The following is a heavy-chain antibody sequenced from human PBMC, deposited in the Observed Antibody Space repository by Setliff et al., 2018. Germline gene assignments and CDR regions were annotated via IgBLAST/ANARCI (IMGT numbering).Heavy chain of an antibody. D-gene: IGHD3-22*01. CDR3: AKDRKNYYDTSGYPDAFDI. J-gene: IGHJ3*02. V-gene: IGHV3-23*01. CDR1: GFTFSTYA. CDR2: ITGNGKSL. Sequence: PGGSLRLSCAASGFTFSTYALSWVRQAPGKGPEWVSTITGNGKSLYYADSVKGRFIVSRDNSKNTMYLQLRSLRADDTAIYYCAKDRKNYYDTSGYPDAFDIWGQGTTVTVSS.